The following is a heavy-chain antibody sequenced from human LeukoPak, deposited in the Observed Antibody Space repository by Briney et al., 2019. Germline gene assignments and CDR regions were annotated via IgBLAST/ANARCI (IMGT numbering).Heavy chain of an antibody. J-gene: IGHJ6*02. D-gene: IGHD3-10*01. CDR1: GFTFSSYW. CDR3: AKGYSGRPWYYYGMDV. CDR2: ISYDGSNK. Sequence: GGSLRLSCAASGFTFSSYWMHWVRQAPGKGLEWVAVISYDGSNKYYADSVKGRFTISRDNSKNTLYLQMNSLRAEDTAVYYCAKGYSGRPWYYYGMDVWGQGTTVTVSS. V-gene: IGHV3-30*18.